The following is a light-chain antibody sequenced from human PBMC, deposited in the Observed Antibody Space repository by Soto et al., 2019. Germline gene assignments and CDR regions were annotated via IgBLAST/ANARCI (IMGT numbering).Light chain of an antibody. CDR3: SSYRTSSAYV. V-gene: IGLV2-14*01. Sequence: QSVLTQPASVSGSPGQSITISCTGTSSDVGGYNYVSWYQQHPGKAPKVMIYDVTNRPSGVSNRFSGSKSGNTASLTISGLQAEDEADYYCSSYRTSSAYVFGTGTKLTVL. J-gene: IGLJ1*01. CDR2: DVT. CDR1: SSDVGGYNY.